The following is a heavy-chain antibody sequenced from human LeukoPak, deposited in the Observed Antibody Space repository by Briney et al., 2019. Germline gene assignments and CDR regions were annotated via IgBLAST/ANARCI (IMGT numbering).Heavy chain of an antibody. CDR2: IYHSGST. V-gene: IGHV4-30-2*01. CDR1: GGSISSGGYS. Sequence: PSQTLSLTCAVSGGSISSGGYSWSWIRQPPGKGLEWIGYIYHSGSTYYNPSLKSRVTIPVDRSKNQFSLKLSSVTAADTAVYYCARGYCSGGSCYQPFDYWGQGTLVTVSS. J-gene: IGHJ4*02. D-gene: IGHD2-15*01. CDR3: ARGYCSGGSCYQPFDY.